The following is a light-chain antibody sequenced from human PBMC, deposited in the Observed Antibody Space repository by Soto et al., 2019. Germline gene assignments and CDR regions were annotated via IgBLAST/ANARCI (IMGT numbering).Light chain of an antibody. CDR3: QQYGTPRSVT. Sequence: ELVLTQSPGTLSFSTGEEAPLSCRASQSVDSNYLAWYQQKPGQTPRLIIYGASGRADGIPHRFSGSGCGTDYTLTISKVEPEDFVVYYGQQYGTPRSVTFGQGTRLEI. CDR2: GAS. J-gene: IGKJ5*01. CDR1: QSVDSNY. V-gene: IGKV3-20*01.